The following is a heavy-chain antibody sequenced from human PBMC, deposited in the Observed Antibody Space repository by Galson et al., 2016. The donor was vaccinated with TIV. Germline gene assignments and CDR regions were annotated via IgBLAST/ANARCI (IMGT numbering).Heavy chain of an antibody. J-gene: IGHJ4*01. CDR3: AKDRGGGTSWYFEY. Sequence: SLRLSCAVFGFTFDDFAMHWVRRVPGKGLEWVSLISWDGGSTYYADSEKGRFTISRDNSKDSLYLQMNSLRPDDSGLYYCAKDRGGGTSWYFEYWGQGTLVTVTS. CDR1: GFTFDDFA. D-gene: IGHD6-13*01. CDR2: ISWDGGST. V-gene: IGHV3-43D*03.